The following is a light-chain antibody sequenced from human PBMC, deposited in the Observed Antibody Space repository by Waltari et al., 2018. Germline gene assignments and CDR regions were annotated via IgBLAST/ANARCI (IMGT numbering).Light chain of an antibody. J-gene: IGLJ2*01. CDR1: IYYVGGYNY. V-gene: IGLV2-14*03. Sequence: QSALTQPASVSGSPGQSITISCTGTIYYVGGYNYVSWYQQHPGKAPQLLIYDVATRPSGVSDRFAASKSGNTASLTISGLQAEDEADYYCCSHRSGNTLGVFGGGTKLTVL. CDR2: DVA. CDR3: CSHRSGNTLGV.